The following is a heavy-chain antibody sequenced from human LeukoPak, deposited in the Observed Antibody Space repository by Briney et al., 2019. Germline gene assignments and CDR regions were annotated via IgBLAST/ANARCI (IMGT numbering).Heavy chain of an antibody. CDR3: AKGYGESHFDS. V-gene: IGHV3-30*02. CDR1: GFTFRRFG. D-gene: IGHD5-18*01. Sequence: PGGSLRLSCAACGFTFRRFGMHFVRQAPGKGLEWVAVIRFDGSNQYYIDSVKGRFTISRDNSNNTLFLQMNNLRGDDTAVYFCAKGYGESHFDSSGQGTLVTVSS. CDR2: IRFDGSNQ. J-gene: IGHJ4*02.